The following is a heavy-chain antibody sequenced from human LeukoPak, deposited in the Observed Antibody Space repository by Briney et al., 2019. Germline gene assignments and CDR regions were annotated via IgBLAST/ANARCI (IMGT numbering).Heavy chain of an antibody. V-gene: IGHV3-7*01. CDR3: ASYNRAAAGFDY. CDR2: TKQDGSEK. Sequence: GGSLRLSCAASRFTFTAYWMSWVRQAPGKGLEWVANTKQDGSEKYYMDSVKGRFTISRDNAKNSLYLQMNSLRVEDTAVYYCASYNRAAAGFDYWGQGTLVTVSS. J-gene: IGHJ4*02. D-gene: IGHD6-13*01. CDR1: RFTFTAYW.